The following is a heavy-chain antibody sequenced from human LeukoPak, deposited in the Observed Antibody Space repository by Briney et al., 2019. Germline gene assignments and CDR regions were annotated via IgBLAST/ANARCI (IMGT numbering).Heavy chain of an antibody. D-gene: IGHD5-24*01. CDR3: AFSRDGMALSYFDY. Sequence: GGSLRLSCAASGFTFSSSAMSWVRQAPGKGLEWLSGISGSGIDTDYADSVKGRFTISRDNSRNILYMEMNSLRVDDTAIYYCAFSRDGMALSYFDYWGQGTLVTVSS. CDR1: GFTFSSSA. V-gene: IGHV3-23*01. J-gene: IGHJ4*02. CDR2: ISGSGIDT.